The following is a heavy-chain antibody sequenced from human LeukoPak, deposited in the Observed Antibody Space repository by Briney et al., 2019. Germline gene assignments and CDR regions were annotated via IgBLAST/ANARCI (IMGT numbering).Heavy chain of an antibody. CDR3: ARDYSTVTTFFDY. CDR2: IKQDGSEK. J-gene: IGHJ4*02. D-gene: IGHD4-17*01. CDR1: GFTFSTYW. V-gene: IGHV3-7*01. Sequence: GGSLRLSCAASGFTFSTYWMTWVRQAPGKGLEWVANIKQDGSEKYFVDSVKGRFTISRDNAKNSLYLQMNSLRAEDTAVYYCARDYSTVTTFFDYWGQGTLVTVSS.